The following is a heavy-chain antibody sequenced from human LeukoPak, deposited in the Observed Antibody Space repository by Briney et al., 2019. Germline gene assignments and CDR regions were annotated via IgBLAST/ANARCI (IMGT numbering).Heavy chain of an antibody. CDR2: INHSGST. V-gene: IGHV4-34*01. Sequence: SETLSLTCAVYGGSFSGYYWSWIRQPPGKGLEWLGEINHSGSTNYNPSLKSRVTISVDTSKNQFSLKLSSVTAADTAVYYCARGGIVGATTFDFDYWGQGTRVTVSS. D-gene: IGHD1-26*01. CDR1: GGSFSGYY. CDR3: ARGGIVGATTFDFDY. J-gene: IGHJ4*02.